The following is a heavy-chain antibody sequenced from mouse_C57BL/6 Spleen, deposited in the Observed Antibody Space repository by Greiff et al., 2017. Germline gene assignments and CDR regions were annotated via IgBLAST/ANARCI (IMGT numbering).Heavy chain of an antibody. CDR3: ARLDYWYFDV. Sequence: QVQLQQPGAELVRPGSSVKLSCKASGYTFTSYWMDWVKQRPGQGLEWIGNIYPSDSETHYNQKFKDKATLTVDKSSSTAYMQLSSLTSEDSAVYYCARLDYWYFDVWGTGTTVTVSS. V-gene: IGHV1-61*01. CDR2: IYPSDSET. J-gene: IGHJ1*03. CDR1: GYTFTSYW.